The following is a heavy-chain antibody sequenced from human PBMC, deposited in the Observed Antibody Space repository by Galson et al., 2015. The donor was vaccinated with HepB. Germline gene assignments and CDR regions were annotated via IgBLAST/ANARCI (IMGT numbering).Heavy chain of an antibody. CDR2: ISYDGSNK. CDR3: AKDSAAVAVNWPFDI. CDR1: GFTVNSYG. J-gene: IGHJ3*02. V-gene: IGHV3-30*18. Sequence: SLRLSCAASGFTVNSYGMHWVRQAPGKGLEWVAIISYDGSNKYYADSVKGRFTINRDNSKNTLYLQMHSLRAEDTAVYYCAKDSAAVAVNWPFDIWGQGTMVSVSS. D-gene: IGHD6-19*01.